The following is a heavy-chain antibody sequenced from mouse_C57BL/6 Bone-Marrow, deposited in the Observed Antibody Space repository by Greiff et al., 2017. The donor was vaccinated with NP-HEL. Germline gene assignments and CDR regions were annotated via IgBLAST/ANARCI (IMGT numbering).Heavy chain of an antibody. J-gene: IGHJ3*01. V-gene: IGHV1-19*01. CDR3: ANHDGYYWFAY. Sequence: VQLQQSGPVLVKPGASVKMSCKASGYTFTDYYMNWVKQSHGKSLEWIGVINPYNGGTSYNQKFKGKATLTVDKSSSTAYMELNSLTSEDSAVYYCANHDGYYWFAYWGQGTLVTVSA. D-gene: IGHD2-3*01. CDR2: INPYNGGT. CDR1: GYTFTDYY.